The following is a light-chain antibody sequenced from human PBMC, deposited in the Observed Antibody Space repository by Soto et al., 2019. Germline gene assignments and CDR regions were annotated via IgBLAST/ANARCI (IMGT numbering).Light chain of an antibody. J-gene: IGKJ1*01. CDR1: QTISSW. Sequence: DIQMTQSPSTLSGSVGDRVTITCRASQTISSWLAWYQQKPGKATKLLIYAASSLQSGVPSRFSGSGSGTEFTLTISSLQPDDFATYYCQHYNSYSEAFGQGTKVDIK. CDR2: AAS. V-gene: IGKV1-5*01. CDR3: QHYNSYSEA.